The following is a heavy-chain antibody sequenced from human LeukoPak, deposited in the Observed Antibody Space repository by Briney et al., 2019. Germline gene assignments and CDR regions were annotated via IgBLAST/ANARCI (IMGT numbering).Heavy chain of an antibody. CDR3: ARGYYDFWSGYYTAGY. CDR2: ISYDGSNK. D-gene: IGHD3-3*01. V-gene: IGHV3-30*04. CDR1: GFTFSSYA. J-gene: IGHJ4*02. Sequence: PGRSLRLSCAASGFTFSSYAMHWVRQAPGKGLEWAEVISYDGSNKYYADSVKGRFTISRDNSKNTLYLQMNSLRAEDTAVYYCARGYYDFWSGYYTAGYWGQGTLVTVSS.